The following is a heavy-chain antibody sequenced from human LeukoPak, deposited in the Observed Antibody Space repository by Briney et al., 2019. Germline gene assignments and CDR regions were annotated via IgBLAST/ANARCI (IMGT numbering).Heavy chain of an antibody. J-gene: IGHJ4*02. D-gene: IGHD3-22*01. Sequence: GGSLRLSYAASGFTFSSYAMSSVRQAPGKGLECVSSISGGGGSTYYADSVKGRFTISRDKSKNTLYLQMKSLRAEDTAVYYCAKTGYYYDSSGYSDYWGQGTLVTVSS. CDR3: AKTGYYYDSSGYSDY. CDR2: ISGGGGST. V-gene: IGHV3-23*01. CDR1: GFTFSSYA.